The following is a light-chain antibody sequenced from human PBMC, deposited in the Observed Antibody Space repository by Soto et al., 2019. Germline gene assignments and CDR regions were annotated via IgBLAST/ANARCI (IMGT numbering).Light chain of an antibody. CDR2: GAS. Sequence: EVVMTQSPATLSVSPGERATLSCRASQSVNANLAWYQQKPGQAPRLLIHGASNRATGIPARFSGSGFGTEFILTISRLQCEDFAVYYCQQYSTWLWTFGPGSKVEI. CDR1: QSVNAN. J-gene: IGKJ1*01. CDR3: QQYSTWLWT. V-gene: IGKV3-15*01.